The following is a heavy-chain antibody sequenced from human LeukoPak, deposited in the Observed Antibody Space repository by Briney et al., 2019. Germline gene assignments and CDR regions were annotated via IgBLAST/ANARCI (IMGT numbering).Heavy chain of an antibody. CDR1: GYTFTSYA. CDR3: ARDSGGRQLVRRYFDY. CDR2: INAVNGNT. Sequence: ASVNVSCKASGYTFTSYAMQWVRQAPGQRLEWMGWINAVNGNTKYSQKFQDRVTITRDTSASTAYMEVSSLRSEDTAVYYCARDSGGRQLVRRYFDYWGQGTLVTVSS. V-gene: IGHV1-3*01. D-gene: IGHD6-13*01. J-gene: IGHJ4*02.